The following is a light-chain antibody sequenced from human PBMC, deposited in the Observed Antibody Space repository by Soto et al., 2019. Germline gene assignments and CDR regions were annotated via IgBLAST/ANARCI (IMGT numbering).Light chain of an antibody. CDR3: YSVDGGGNHWV. CDR1: GLPKKY. J-gene: IGLJ3*02. V-gene: IGLV3-10*01. Sequence: SYELTQAPSVSVSPGQTARITCSGEGLPKKYAYWYQQKSGQAPVLVIYEDRKRPSGIPERFSGSSSGTMATLTISGAQVEDEADYYCYSVDGGGNHWVFGGGTKLTVL. CDR2: EDR.